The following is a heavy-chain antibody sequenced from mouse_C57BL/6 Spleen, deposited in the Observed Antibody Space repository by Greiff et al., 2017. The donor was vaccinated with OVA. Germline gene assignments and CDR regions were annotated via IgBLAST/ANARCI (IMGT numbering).Heavy chain of an antibody. Sequence: DVQLVESGGGLVKPGGSLKLSCAASGFTFSDYGMHWVRQAPEKGLEWVAYISSGSSTIYYADTVKGRFTLSRDNAKNTLCMQMTSLRSEDTAMYYGARDSGYPYYAMDYWGQGTSVTVSS. V-gene: IGHV5-17*01. CDR3: ARDSGYPYYAMDY. CDR1: GFTFSDYG. D-gene: IGHD3-2*02. J-gene: IGHJ4*01. CDR2: ISSGSSTI.